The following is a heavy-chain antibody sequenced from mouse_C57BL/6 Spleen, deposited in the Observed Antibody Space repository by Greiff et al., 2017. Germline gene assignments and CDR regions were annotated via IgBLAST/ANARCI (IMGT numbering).Heavy chain of an antibody. CDR1: GFNIKDYY. D-gene: IGHD1-1*01. CDR2: IDPEDGDT. CDR3: TTDYGSRRYFDY. J-gene: IGHJ2*01. V-gene: IGHV14-1*01. Sequence: VQLKQSGAELVRPGASVKLSCTASGFNIKDYYMHWVKQRPEQGLEWIGRIDPEDGDTEYAPKFQGKATMTADTSSNTAYLQLSSLTSEDTAVYYCTTDYGSRRYFDYWGQGTTLTVSS.